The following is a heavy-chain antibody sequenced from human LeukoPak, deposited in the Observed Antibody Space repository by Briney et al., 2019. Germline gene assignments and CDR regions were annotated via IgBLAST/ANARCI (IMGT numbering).Heavy chain of an antibody. CDR1: GGSISSSDYY. V-gene: IGHV4-39*01. D-gene: IGHD5-24*01. CDR3: ARRCAFLDLNGHILYNGSDP. Sequence: KSSETLSLTCTVSGGSISSSDYYWGWIRPSPGKGLEWNGRIYHRGSTYYNPSLKSRVTISIDTSKNQFSLMLSSVTAADTADYYCARRCAFLDLNGHILYNGSDPWGQGTLASV. CDR2: IYHRGST. J-gene: IGHJ5*02.